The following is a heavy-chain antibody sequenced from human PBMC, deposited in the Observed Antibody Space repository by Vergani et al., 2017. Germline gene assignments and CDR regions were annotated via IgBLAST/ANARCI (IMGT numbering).Heavy chain of an antibody. CDR1: GGTFSSYT. D-gene: IGHD6-13*01. Sequence: QVQLVQSGAEVKKPGSSVKVSCKASGGTFSSYTISWVRQAPGQGLEWMGRIIPILGIANYAQKFQGRVTMTTDTSTSTAYMELRSLRSDDTAVYYCAKTIAAAEDYGMDVWGQGTTVTVSS. CDR2: IIPILGIA. CDR3: AKTIAAAEDYGMDV. V-gene: IGHV1-69*02. J-gene: IGHJ6*02.